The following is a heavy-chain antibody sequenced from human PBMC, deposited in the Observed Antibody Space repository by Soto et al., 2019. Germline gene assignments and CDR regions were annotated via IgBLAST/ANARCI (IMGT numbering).Heavy chain of an antibody. V-gene: IGHV5-10-1*01. CDR3: ARLNDDGYSSGWFDY. CDR2: IDPSDSYT. D-gene: IGHD6-19*01. CDR1: GYSFTSYW. J-gene: IGHJ4*02. Sequence: PGESLKISCKGSGYSFTSYWISWVRQMPGKGLEWMGRIDPSDSYTNYSPSFQGHVTISADKSISTAYLQWSSLKASDTAMYYCARLNDDGYSSGWFDYWGQGTLVTVSS.